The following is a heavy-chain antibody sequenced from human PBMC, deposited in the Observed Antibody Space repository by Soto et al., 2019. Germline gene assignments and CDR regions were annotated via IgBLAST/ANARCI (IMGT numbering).Heavy chain of an antibody. Sequence: EVHLVESGGGSVQPGGSLKLSCAGSGFAFSSYWIHWVRQVPGKGLVWVSRINGDGSTTSYADSVRGRFTISRDTAKDTLSLQMNSLRAEDTALYYRARVGQGLYYFDYWGQGTLVTVSS. D-gene: IGHD2-2*01. CDR2: INGDGSTT. CDR3: ARVGQGLYYFDY. CDR1: GFAFSSYW. J-gene: IGHJ4*02. V-gene: IGHV3-74*01.